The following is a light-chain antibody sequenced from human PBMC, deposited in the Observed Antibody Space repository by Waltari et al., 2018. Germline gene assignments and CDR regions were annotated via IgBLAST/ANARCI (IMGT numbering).Light chain of an antibody. CDR2: WAP. CDR3: QQYYSTPPT. V-gene: IGKV4-1*01. J-gene: IGKJ1*01. Sequence: DIVMPQSPDPLAVSLGARATISCKSSQSLLYSLNKKNYLASYQQKPGQPPKLLIAWAPTRKSGVPDRFSGSGSGTDFTLIVSSLQAEDVAVYYCQQYYSTPPTFGQGTRVEIK. CDR1: QSLLYSLNKKNY.